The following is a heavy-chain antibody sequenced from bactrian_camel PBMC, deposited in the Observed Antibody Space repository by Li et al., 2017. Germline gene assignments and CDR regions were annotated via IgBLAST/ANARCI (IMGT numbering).Heavy chain of an antibody. D-gene: IGHD2*01. J-gene: IGHJ4*01. CDR3: AARKVARGSHFSLGRAPALRRDEYNF. CDR1: GYLYMTAC. V-gene: IGHV3S53*01. Sequence: HVQLVESGGDSVQVGGSLRLSCAATGYLYMTACMAWFRQAPGKEREGVAAIDPDGNAAYADAVKGRFTISQDNSKNTLFLQMNVLRPEDTAMYYCAARKVARGSHFSLGRAPALRRDEYNFWGQGTQVTVS. CDR2: IDPDGNA.